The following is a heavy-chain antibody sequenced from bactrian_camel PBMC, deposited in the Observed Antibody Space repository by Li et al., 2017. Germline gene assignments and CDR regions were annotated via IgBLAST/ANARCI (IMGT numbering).Heavy chain of an antibody. CDR3: AIRWRGTCAARWWVIAD. CDR1: GYTYSRVC. V-gene: IGHV3S53*01. J-gene: IGHJ4*01. D-gene: IGHD3*01. Sequence: HVQLVESGGDLVQPGGSLRLSCAASGYTYSRVCMGWYRQAPGNACELVSSISHYGSIYSSDSVRRRFTISQDNAKNTVYLQMNNLKPEDTAVYYCAIRWRGTCAARWWVIADWGQGTQVTVS. CDR2: ISHYGSI.